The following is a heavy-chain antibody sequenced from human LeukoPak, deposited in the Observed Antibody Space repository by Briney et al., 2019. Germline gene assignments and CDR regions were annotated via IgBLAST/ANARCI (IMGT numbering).Heavy chain of an antibody. CDR1: GFTFSNYW. V-gene: IGHV3-74*01. Sequence: GGSLRLSCAASGFTFSNYWMYWVRHAAGKGLVWVSRINSGGSSISYADSVKGRFTISRDNAKNSLYLQMNSLRVEDTAVYYCARGRGVNSWGQGTLVTVSS. CDR3: ARGRGVNS. D-gene: IGHD6-25*01. J-gene: IGHJ4*02. CDR2: INSGGSSI.